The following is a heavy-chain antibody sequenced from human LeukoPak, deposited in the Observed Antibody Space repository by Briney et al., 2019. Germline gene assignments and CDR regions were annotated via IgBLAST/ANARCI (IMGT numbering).Heavy chain of an antibody. CDR3: AKDRLDGAAAEY. CDR2: ISTSGAGT. V-gene: IGHV3-23*01. J-gene: IGHJ4*02. CDR1: GFSFGNYV. Sequence: KTEGSLRLSCAASGFSFGNYVMSWVRQTPGKGLEWVSVISTSGAGTYYAESVKGRFTISRDNSKNTVYLQMNSLRAEDTAVYHCAKDRLDGAAAEYWGQGTLVTVSS. D-gene: IGHD6-13*01.